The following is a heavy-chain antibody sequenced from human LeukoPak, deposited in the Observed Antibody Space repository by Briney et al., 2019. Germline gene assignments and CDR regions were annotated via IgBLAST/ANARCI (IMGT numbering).Heavy chain of an antibody. CDR2: ISSSSSYI. Sequence: GGSLRLSCAASGFTFSSYSMNWVRQAPGKGLEWVSSISSSSSYIYYADSVKGRFTISRDNAKNSLNLQMNSLRAEDTAVYYCARAPSYYYDSSGYSHFDYWGQGTLVTVSS. CDR1: GFTFSSYS. V-gene: IGHV3-21*01. D-gene: IGHD3-22*01. CDR3: ARAPSYYYDSSGYSHFDY. J-gene: IGHJ4*02.